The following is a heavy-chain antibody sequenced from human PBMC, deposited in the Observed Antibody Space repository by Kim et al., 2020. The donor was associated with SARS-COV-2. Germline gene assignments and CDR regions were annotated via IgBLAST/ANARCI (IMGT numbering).Heavy chain of an antibody. V-gene: IGHV1-3*01. CDR3: ARNADY. CDR2: IDADNGNT. J-gene: IGHJ4*02. Sequence: ASVKVSCKASGYTFTSYAFHWVRQAPGQRLEWMGWIDADNGNTKYSQKFQGRVTITRDTSARTAYMELSSLRSEDTAVYYCARNADYWGQGTLVTVSS. CDR1: GYTFTSYA.